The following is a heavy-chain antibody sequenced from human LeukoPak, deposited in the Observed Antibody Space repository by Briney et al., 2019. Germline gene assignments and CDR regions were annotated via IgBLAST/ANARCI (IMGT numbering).Heavy chain of an antibody. CDR2: IYTSGST. V-gene: IGHV4-61*02. CDR3: ARDYGSYDPLVLEY. CDR1: GGSISSGSYY. J-gene: IGHJ4*02. D-gene: IGHD1-26*01. Sequence: SETLSLTCTVSGGSISSGSYYWSWIRQPAGKGLEWIGRIYTSGSTNYNPSLKSRVTISIDTSKNQFSLKLSSVTAADTAVYYCARDYGSYDPLVLEYWGQGNLLTVSS.